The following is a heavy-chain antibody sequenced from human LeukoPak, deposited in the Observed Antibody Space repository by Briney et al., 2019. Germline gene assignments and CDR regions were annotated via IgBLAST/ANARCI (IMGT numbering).Heavy chain of an antibody. Sequence: GGSLRLSCAASGFTFSSYSMHWVRQAPGKGLEYVSAITGNGDNTYYADSVKGRFTISRDNSKNTLYLQMNSLRAEDTAVYYCAKLLMAMVRGVDIDCWGQGTLVTVSS. CDR1: GFTFSSYS. CDR2: ITGNGDNT. D-gene: IGHD3-10*01. J-gene: IGHJ4*02. CDR3: AKLLMAMVRGVDIDC. V-gene: IGHV3-64*02.